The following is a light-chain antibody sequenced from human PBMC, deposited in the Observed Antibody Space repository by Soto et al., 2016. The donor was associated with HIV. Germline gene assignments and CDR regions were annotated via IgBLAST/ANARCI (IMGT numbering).Light chain of an antibody. Sequence: DIQMTQSPSSLSASVGDRVTITCRASQNISSYLNWYQQKPGKAPKLLIYAASSLQSGVPSRFSGSGSGTDFTLTISSLQPEDFATYYCQQSYSTHVTFGGGTKVEIK. CDR1: QNISSY. J-gene: IGKJ4*01. CDR2: AAS. CDR3: QQSYSTHVT. V-gene: IGKV1-39*01.